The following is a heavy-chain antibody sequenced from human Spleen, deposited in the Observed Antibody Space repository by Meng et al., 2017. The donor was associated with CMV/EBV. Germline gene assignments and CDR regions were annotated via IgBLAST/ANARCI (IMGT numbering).Heavy chain of an antibody. D-gene: IGHD6-13*01. CDR3: ARDHPPQTSSPPGVNWFDP. CDR1: GYTFTAHY. CDR2: INPTGGGT. Sequence: ASVKVSCKASGYTFTAHYFHWVRQAPGQGLEWMGIINPTGGGTSYAQKFQGRVTMTRDTSTSTVYMELSSLRSEDTAVYYCARDHPPQTSSPPGVNWFDPWGQGTLVTVSS. J-gene: IGHJ5*02. V-gene: IGHV1-46*01.